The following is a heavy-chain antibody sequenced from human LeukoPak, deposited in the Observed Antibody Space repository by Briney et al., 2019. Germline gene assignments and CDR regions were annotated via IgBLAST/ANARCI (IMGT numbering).Heavy chain of an antibody. V-gene: IGHV3-23*01. CDR3: AKDRTVGASYWYFDL. D-gene: IGHD1-26*01. Sequence: GGSRRLSCAVSGFTFSGYAMSWVRQAPGKGLEWVSTISGSGDYTYYADSVKGRLSISRDSSKNTLFLHMNTLRAEDTAIYYCAKDRTVGASYWYFDLWGRGTLVTVSS. CDR1: GFTFSGYA. J-gene: IGHJ2*01. CDR2: ISGSGDYT.